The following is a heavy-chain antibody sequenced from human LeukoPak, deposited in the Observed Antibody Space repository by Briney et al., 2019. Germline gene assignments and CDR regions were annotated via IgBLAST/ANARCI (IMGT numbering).Heavy chain of an antibody. Sequence: GESLRLSCTASGFTFGDYAMSWVRQAPGKGLEWVGFIRGKAYGGTTEYAASVKGRFTISRDDSKSIAYLQMNSLKTEDTAVYYCTRDSRNIAAPRGSNYYYYGMDVWGQGTTVIVSS. V-gene: IGHV3-49*04. CDR1: GFTFGDYA. CDR2: IRGKAYGGTT. J-gene: IGHJ6*02. D-gene: IGHD6-6*01. CDR3: TRDSRNIAAPRGSNYYYYGMDV.